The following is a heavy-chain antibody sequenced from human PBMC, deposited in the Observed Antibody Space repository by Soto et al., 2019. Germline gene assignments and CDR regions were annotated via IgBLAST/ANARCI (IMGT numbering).Heavy chain of an antibody. CDR2: IHHSGST. V-gene: IGHV4-4*02. D-gene: IGHD6-13*01. CDR3: ARDQGSHPGD. J-gene: IGHJ4*02. Sequence: QVQLQESGPGLVRPSGTVSLTCAVSGVSISSDNWWSWVRQPPGKALEWIGEIHHSGSTNYTPSLTSRVTMSVVPSKDLFSLTLNSVTAADTAFYYCARDQGSHPGDWGQGTLVSVSS. CDR1: GVSISSDNW.